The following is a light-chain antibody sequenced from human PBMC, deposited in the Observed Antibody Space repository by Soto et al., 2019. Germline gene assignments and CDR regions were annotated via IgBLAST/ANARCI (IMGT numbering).Light chain of an antibody. CDR1: ESISSW. J-gene: IGKJ4*01. V-gene: IGKV1-5*03. CDR3: QQYNSYSLT. Sequence: DIQMTQSPSTLSASVGDRVSITCRASESISSWLAWYQQKPGKAPKLLIYKASSLESGVPSRFSGSGSGTEFTLTISSLQPDDFATYYCQQYNSYSLTFGGGTKVEIK. CDR2: KAS.